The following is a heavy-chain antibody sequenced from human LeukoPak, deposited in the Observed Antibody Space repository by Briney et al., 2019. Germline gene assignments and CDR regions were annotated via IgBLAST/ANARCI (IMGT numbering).Heavy chain of an antibody. Sequence: SETLSLTCTVSGGSISSYYWGWIRQPPGKGLEWIGYIYYSGSTNYNPSLKSRVTISVDTSKNQFSLKLSSVTAADTAVYYCARTGGPTYKSSWFIWGQGTVVTVSS. D-gene: IGHD6-13*01. CDR2: IYYSGST. CDR1: GGSISSYY. J-gene: IGHJ3*02. CDR3: ARTGGPTYKSSWFI. V-gene: IGHV4-59*01.